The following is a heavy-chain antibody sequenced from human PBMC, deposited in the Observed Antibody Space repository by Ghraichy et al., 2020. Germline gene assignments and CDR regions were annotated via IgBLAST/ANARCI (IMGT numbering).Heavy chain of an antibody. CDR3: ARERITIFGVLIIEDHKYFDT. J-gene: IGHJ4*02. V-gene: IGHV4-39*02. D-gene: IGHD3-3*01. Sequence: SETLSLTCTVSGGSISSSSYYWGWIRQPPGKGLEWIGNIYHSGSTYYNPSLTSRVTISVDTSKNQFSLRLSSVTAADTAVYYCARERITIFGVLIIEDHKYFDTWGQGTLVTVSS. CDR2: IYHSGST. CDR1: GGSISSSSYY.